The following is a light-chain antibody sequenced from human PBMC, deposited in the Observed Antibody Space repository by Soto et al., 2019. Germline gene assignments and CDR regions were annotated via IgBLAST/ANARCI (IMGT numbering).Light chain of an antibody. V-gene: IGKV1-5*03. Sequence: DIQMTQSPSTLSASVGDRVTITCRASQSIISWLAWYQQKPGKAPKLLIYKASILESGVPSRFSRSGSRPEFTLTITILQPDDFPPYYFQHYNSYPPTFGQGTKVDI. CDR3: QHYNSYPPT. CDR2: KAS. CDR1: QSIISW. J-gene: IGKJ1*01.